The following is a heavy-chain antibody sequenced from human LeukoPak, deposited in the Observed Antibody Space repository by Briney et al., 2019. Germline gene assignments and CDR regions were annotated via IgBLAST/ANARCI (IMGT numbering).Heavy chain of an antibody. D-gene: IGHD4-17*01. Sequence: ASVKVSCKVSGYTLTDSSMHWVRQAPGKGLEWMGGFDPEGDETISAQKLQGRVTMTEDTSTDTAYMELSSLRSEDTAVYYCATGVMTSVTTFDYWGQGTLVTVSS. CDR2: FDPEGDET. CDR3: ATGVMTSVTTFDY. V-gene: IGHV1-24*01. J-gene: IGHJ4*02. CDR1: GYTLTDSS.